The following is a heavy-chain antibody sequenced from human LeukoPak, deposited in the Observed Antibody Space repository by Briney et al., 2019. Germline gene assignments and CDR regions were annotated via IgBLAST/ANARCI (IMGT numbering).Heavy chain of an antibody. J-gene: IGHJ4*02. CDR3: AREEDGGTYY. Sequence: SETLSLTCTVSGDSISGYYWSWIRHPPGEGLQWIGYIYHSGSTNYNPSLKSRVSMSVDRSENQFSLNLGPVTAAATAVYYCAREEDGGTYYWGQGTLVTVSS. CDR1: GDSISGYY. D-gene: IGHD1-26*01. CDR2: IYHSGST. V-gene: IGHV4-59*01.